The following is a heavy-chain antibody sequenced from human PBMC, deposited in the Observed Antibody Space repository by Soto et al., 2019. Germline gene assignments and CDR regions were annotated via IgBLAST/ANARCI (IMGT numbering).Heavy chain of an antibody. Sequence: PSETLSLTCTVSGGSISSYYWSWIRQPPGKGLEWIGYIYYSGSTNYNPSLKSRVTISVDTSKNQFSLKLSSVTAADTAVYYCARLYDYGDIGYDYWGQATLVTVSS. CDR2: IYYSGST. CDR3: ARLYDYGDIGYDY. CDR1: GGSISSYY. D-gene: IGHD4-17*01. V-gene: IGHV4-59*01. J-gene: IGHJ4*02.